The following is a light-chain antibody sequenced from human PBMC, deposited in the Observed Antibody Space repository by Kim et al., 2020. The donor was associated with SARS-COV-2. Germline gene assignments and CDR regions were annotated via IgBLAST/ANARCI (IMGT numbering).Light chain of an antibody. J-gene: IGLJ3*02. V-gene: IGLV6-57*04. CDR2: KSN. Sequence: NFMLTQPHSVSESPGKTVTISCTRSSGSVTSNYVQWYQQRPGSAPTTVIYKSNQRSSGVPDRFSGSIDSSSNSASLTISGLKTEDEADYYCQSFDRTNQVFGGGTQLTVL. CDR1: SGSVTSNY. CDR3: QSFDRTNQV.